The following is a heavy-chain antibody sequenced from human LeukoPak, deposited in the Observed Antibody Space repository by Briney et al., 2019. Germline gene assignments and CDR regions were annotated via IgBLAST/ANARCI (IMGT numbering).Heavy chain of an antibody. V-gene: IGHV3-66*01. CDR3: ARGGSYFDITGYYFY. J-gene: IGHJ4*02. CDR1: GFTVGSNT. CDR2: IYSGGST. D-gene: IGHD3-22*01. Sequence: GGSLRLSCAASGFTVGSNTMSWVRQAPGKGLEWVSIIYSGGSTSYADSVKGRFTISRDNSKNTLYLQMNSLRTEDTAVYYCARGGSYFDITGYYFYWGQGTLVTVSS.